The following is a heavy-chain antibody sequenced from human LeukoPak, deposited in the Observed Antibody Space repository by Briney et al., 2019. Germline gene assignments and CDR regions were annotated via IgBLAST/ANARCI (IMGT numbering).Heavy chain of an antibody. V-gene: IGHV4-39*07. CDR3: ARGEDSYGLYYFDY. Sequence: SETLSLTCTVSGGSISSSSCYWGWIRQPPGKGLEWIGSIYYSGSTYYNPSLKSRVTISVDTSKNQFSLKLSSVTAADTAVYYCARGEDSYGLYYFDYWGQGTLVTVSS. D-gene: IGHD5-18*01. CDR2: IYYSGST. J-gene: IGHJ4*02. CDR1: GGSISSSSCY.